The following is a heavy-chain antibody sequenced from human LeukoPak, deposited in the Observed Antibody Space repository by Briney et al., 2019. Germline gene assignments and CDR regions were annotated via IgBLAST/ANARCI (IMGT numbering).Heavy chain of an antibody. CDR3: ARDPQFYDSSGYDT. Sequence: ASVKVCCKASGYTFTGYYMHWVRQAPGQGLEWMGRINPNSGGTNYAQRFQGRVTMTRDTSISTAYMELSRLRSDDTAVYYCARDPQFYDSSGYDTWGQGTLVTVSS. V-gene: IGHV1-2*06. D-gene: IGHD3-22*01. CDR1: GYTFTGYY. CDR2: INPNSGGT. J-gene: IGHJ5*02.